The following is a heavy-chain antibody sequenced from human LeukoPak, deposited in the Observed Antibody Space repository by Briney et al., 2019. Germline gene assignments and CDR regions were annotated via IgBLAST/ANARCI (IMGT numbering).Heavy chain of an antibody. CDR3: VKEVATIGVPVFDY. Sequence: GGSLRLSCAASGFTFSSYAMSWVRQAPGKGLEWVSGVPDSGGGTYYTDSVKGRFTISRDNSKNTLYLQMDSLRGEDTAVYYCVKEVATIGVPVFDYWGQGTLVTVSS. CDR1: GFTFSSYA. CDR2: VPDSGGGT. J-gene: IGHJ4*02. D-gene: IGHD2-15*01. V-gene: IGHV3-23*01.